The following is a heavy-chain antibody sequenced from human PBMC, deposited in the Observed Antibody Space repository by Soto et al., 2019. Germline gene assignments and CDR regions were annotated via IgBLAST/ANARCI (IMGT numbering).Heavy chain of an antibody. CDR1: GGSIXGYD. Sequence: SETLSLTCSVSGGSIXGYDWSWIRQPPGKGLEWMGYIYYSGSTNYNPSLKSRVTISVDTSKNQFSLKLSSVTAADTAVYYCARHVGSIVGASDYWGQGTLVTVSS. CDR2: IYYSGST. CDR3: ARHVGSIVGASDY. J-gene: IGHJ4*02. V-gene: IGHV4-59*01. D-gene: IGHD1-26*01.